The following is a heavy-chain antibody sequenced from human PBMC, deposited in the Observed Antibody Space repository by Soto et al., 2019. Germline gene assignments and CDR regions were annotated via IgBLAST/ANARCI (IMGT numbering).Heavy chain of an antibody. CDR2: IYYTGNT. V-gene: IGHV4-59*08. CDR3: AGRASRYYYDSSGYFDY. Sequence: SETLSLTCTVSGGSVSNFYWSWIRQPPGKGLEWIGTIYYTGNTNYNPSLKSRVTISVDTSKKQFSLRLTAVTAADTAVYYCAGRASRYYYDSSGYFDYCGQGTLITVSS. CDR1: GGSVSNFY. J-gene: IGHJ4*02. D-gene: IGHD3-22*01.